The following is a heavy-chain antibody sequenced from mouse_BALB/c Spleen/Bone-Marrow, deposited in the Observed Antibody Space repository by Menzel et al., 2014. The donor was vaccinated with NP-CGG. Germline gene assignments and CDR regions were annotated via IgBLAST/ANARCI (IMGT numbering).Heavy chain of an antibody. V-gene: IGHV1-69*02. CDR2: IDPSDSET. Sequence: QVQLQQSGAELVKPGAPVKLSCKASGYTFTDYWMNWVKQRPGRGLEWIGSIDPSDSETHYNQKFKDKATLTVDKSSTTAYIHLSNQTSEDSAVYYCARTAYWGQGTLVTVSA. CDR3: ARTAY. J-gene: IGHJ3*01. CDR1: GYTFTDYW.